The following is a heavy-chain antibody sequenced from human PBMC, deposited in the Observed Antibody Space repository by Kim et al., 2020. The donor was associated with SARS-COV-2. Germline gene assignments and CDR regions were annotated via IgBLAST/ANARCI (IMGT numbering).Heavy chain of an antibody. D-gene: IGHD3-16*01. V-gene: IGHV3-23*01. CDR3: AKVSPYYDYIWGSFLFDY. J-gene: IGHJ4*02. Sequence: KGRFIISRDNSKNTLYLQMNSLRAEDTAVYYCAKVSPYYDYIWGSFLFDYWGQGTLVTVSS.